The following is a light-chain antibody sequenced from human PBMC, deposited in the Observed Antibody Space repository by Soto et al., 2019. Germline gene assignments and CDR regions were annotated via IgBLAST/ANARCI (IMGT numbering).Light chain of an antibody. CDR2: DAS. CDR1: QGISSA. CDR3: QQFNSYQA. V-gene: IGKV1-13*02. Sequence: AIQLTQSPSSLSASVGDRVTITCRASQGISSALAWYQQKPGKAPKLLIYDASSLVSGVPSRFSGSGSGTDFTLTISSLQPEDFATYYCQQFNSYQAFGGGTKVEIK. J-gene: IGKJ4*02.